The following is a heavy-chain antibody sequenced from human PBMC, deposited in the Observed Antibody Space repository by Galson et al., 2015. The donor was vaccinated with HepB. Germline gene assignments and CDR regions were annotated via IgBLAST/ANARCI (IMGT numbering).Heavy chain of an antibody. V-gene: IGHV3-49*03. J-gene: IGHJ4*02. D-gene: IGHD3-16*02. CDR1: GFTFGDYA. CDR2: IRSKAYGGTT. CDR3: TRDQIRHDYVWGSYRTESDY. Sequence: SLRLSCAASGFTFGDYAMSWFRQAPGKGLEWVGFIRSKAYGGTTEYAASVKGRFTISRDDSKSIAYLQMNSLKTEDTAVYYCTRDQIRHDYVWGSYRTESDYWGQGTLVTVSS.